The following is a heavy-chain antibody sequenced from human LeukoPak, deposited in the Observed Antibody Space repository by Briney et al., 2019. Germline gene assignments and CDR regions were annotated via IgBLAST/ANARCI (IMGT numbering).Heavy chain of an antibody. J-gene: IGHJ4*02. Sequence: PSETLSLTCAVYGGSFSGYYWSWIRQPPGKGLEWIGEINHSGSTNYNPSLKSRVTISVDTSKNQFSLKLSSVTAADTAVYYCARGRKSRLMLVRYFDWLPYFDYWGQGTLVTVSS. V-gene: IGHV4-34*01. CDR1: GGSFSGYY. D-gene: IGHD3-9*01. CDR2: INHSGST. CDR3: ARGRKSRLMLVRYFDWLPYFDY.